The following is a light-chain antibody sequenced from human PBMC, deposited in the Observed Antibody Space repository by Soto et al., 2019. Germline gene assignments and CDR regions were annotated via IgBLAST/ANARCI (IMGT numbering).Light chain of an antibody. V-gene: IGKV3-20*01. Sequence: EIVLTQSPATLSLSPGERATLSCRASQSVSSSYLAWYQQTPGQAPRLLIYGTSNRATGIPDRFSGSGSGTDFTINISRLEPEDFAVYYCQQYGNSRWTFGQGTKVEIK. CDR2: GTS. CDR3: QQYGNSRWT. CDR1: QSVSSSY. J-gene: IGKJ1*01.